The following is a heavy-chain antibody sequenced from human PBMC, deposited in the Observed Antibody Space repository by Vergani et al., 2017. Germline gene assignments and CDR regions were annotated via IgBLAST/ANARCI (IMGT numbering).Heavy chain of an antibody. J-gene: IGHJ6*03. CDR3: ARHFVVVVPAAMSYYYYMDV. V-gene: IGHV5-10-1*03. Sequence: EVQLVQSGAEVKKPGESLRISCKGSGYSFTSYWISWVRQMPGKGLEWMGRIDPSDSYTNYSPSFQGHVTISAEKSISTAYLQWSSLKASDTAMYYCARHFVVVVPAAMSYYYYMDVWGKGTTVTVSS. CDR1: GYSFTSYW. D-gene: IGHD2-2*01. CDR2: IDPSDSYT.